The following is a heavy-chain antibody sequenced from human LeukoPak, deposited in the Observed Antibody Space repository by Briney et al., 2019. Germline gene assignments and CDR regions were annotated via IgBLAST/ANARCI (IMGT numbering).Heavy chain of an antibody. V-gene: IGHV1-18*01. J-gene: IGHJ4*02. CDR1: GYTFTSYG. Sequence: GASVKVSCKASGYTFTSYGITWVRQAPGQGLEWLGWISPYNGNTNYAQKLQGRVTMTTDTSTSTAYMELRSLRSDDTAVYYCARDQETYSSSWYVSANFWGQGTLVTVSS. CDR3: ARDQETYSSSWYVSANF. D-gene: IGHD6-13*01. CDR2: ISPYNGNT.